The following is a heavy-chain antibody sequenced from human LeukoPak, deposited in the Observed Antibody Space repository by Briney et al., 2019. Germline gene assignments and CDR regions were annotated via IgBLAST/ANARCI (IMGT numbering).Heavy chain of an antibody. Sequence: GSLRLSCAASGFTFSNAYMNWVRQAPGKGLEWIGEINHSGSTNYNPSLKSRVTISVDTSKNQFSLKLSSVTAADTAVYYCARDPYGGEFDYWGQGTLVTVSS. J-gene: IGHJ4*02. CDR1: GFTFSNAY. D-gene: IGHD4-23*01. CDR2: INHSGST. CDR3: ARDPYGGEFDY. V-gene: IGHV4-34*01.